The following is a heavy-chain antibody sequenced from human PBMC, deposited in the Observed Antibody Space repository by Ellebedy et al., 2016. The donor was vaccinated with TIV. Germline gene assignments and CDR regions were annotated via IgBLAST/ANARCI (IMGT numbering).Heavy chain of an antibody. J-gene: IGHJ4*02. D-gene: IGHD3-22*01. CDR2: ISNTGSRT. V-gene: IGHV3-23*01. CDR1: GFTFSSYA. Sequence: PGGSLRLSCAPSGFTFSSYAMSWVRQAPGKGLEWVSTISNTGSRTYYADSVEGRFIISRDTSKKTLYLQMNSLRAEDTAVYYCAKGRGGGSDSSAPRYYFDYWGLGTLVTVSS. CDR3: AKGRGGGSDSSAPRYYFDY.